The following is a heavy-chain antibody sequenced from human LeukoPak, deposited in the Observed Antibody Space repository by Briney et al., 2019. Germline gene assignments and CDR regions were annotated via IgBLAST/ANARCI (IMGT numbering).Heavy chain of an antibody. CDR3: ARDPFEL. CDR2: ITKGGSDK. V-gene: IGHV3-7*01. J-gene: IGHJ4*02. CDR1: GFTLSNRW. D-gene: IGHD1-26*01. Sequence: PGGSLRLSCAASGFTLSNRWMTWVRQAPGKGLEWVATITKGGSDKFYVDSVKGRFTISGDNAKNSLYLQMNSLRAEDTAVYYCARDPFELWGQGTLVTVSS.